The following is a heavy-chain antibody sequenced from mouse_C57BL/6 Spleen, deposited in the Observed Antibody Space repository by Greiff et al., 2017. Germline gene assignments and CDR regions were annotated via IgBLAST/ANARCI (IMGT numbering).Heavy chain of an antibody. Sequence: QVQLQQSGPELVKPGASVKISCKASGYAFSSSWMNWVKQRPGTGLEWIGRIYPGDGDTNYNGKFKGKATLTAAKSSSTAYMQLSSLTSEDSAVYFCARRGLLGRDYGGQGTTLTVSS. CDR3: ARRGLLGRDY. CDR2: IYPGDGDT. J-gene: IGHJ2*01. D-gene: IGHD4-1*01. V-gene: IGHV1-82*01. CDR1: GYAFSSSW.